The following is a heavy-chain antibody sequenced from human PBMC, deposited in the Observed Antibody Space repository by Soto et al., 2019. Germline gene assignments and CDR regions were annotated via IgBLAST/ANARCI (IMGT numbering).Heavy chain of an antibody. CDR1: GGSISSINW. CDR2: IYHSGST. V-gene: IGHV4-4*02. J-gene: IGHJ3*02. CDR3: ARGDCSGGSCYSVDI. Sequence: QVQLQESGPGLVKPSGTLSLTCAVSGGSISSINWWSWVRQPPGKGLEWIGEIYHSGSTNYNPSPQSRVTISGDKSRDQFSLKLSSVTAAPTAVYYCARGDCSGGSCYSVDIWGQGTMVTVSS. D-gene: IGHD2-15*01.